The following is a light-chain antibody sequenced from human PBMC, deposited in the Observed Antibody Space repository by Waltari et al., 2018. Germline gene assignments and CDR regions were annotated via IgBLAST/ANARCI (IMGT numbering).Light chain of an antibody. J-gene: IGLJ2*01. V-gene: IGLV2-23*01. CDR1: SSDIGNYNLL. Sequence: QSALTQPASGSGSPGQSITISCTGTSSDIGNYNLLVSCYQPRPGGAPKLIIYEGNVRPSGVSDRFSGSKSGNAASLTISGLQAEDEAHYYCCSYGVRVFFGGGTKLTVL. CDR2: EGN. CDR3: CSYGVRVF.